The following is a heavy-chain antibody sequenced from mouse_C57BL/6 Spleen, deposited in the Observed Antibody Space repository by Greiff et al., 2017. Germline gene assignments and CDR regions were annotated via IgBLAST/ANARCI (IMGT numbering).Heavy chain of an antibody. D-gene: IGHD1-1*01. J-gene: IGHJ1*03. CDR3: ARRYYYGSSYWYFDV. CDR2: INPGSGGT. CDR1: GYAFTNYL. V-gene: IGHV1-54*01. Sequence: QVHVKQSGAELVRPGTSVKVSCKASGYAFTNYLIEWVKQRPGQGLEWIGVINPGSGGTNYNEKFKGKATLTADKSSSTAYMQLSSLTSEDSAVYFCARRYYYGSSYWYFDVWGTGTTVTVSS.